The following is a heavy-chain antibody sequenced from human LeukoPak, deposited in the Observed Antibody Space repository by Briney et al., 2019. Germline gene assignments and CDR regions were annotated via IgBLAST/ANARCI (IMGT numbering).Heavy chain of an antibody. D-gene: IGHD3-22*01. J-gene: IGHJ4*02. CDR1: GFTFSSYA. Sequence: GGSLRLSCAASGFTFSSYAMSWVRQAPGKGLEWVSAISGSGGSTYYADSVKGRFTISRDNSKNTLYLQMNSLRAEDTAVYYCAKDYYDSSGYYVDNYWGQGTLVTVSS. CDR3: AKDYYDSSGYYVDNY. V-gene: IGHV3-23*01. CDR2: ISGSGGST.